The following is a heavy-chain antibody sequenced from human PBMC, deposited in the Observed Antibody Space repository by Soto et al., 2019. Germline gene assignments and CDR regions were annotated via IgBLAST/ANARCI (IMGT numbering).Heavy chain of an antibody. CDR1: GFTFSSYA. J-gene: IGHJ6*02. V-gene: IGHV3-23*01. CDR3: AKERDCAAAGPTKFYDMDV. D-gene: IGHD6-13*01. CDR2: ISGGGDST. Sequence: EVQLLESGGGLVQPGGSLRLSCAASGFTFSSYAMSWVRQAPGKGLVWVSGISGGGDSTYYADSVRGRFTISRDNSKNTLYLKKNSLRAEDTAVYDCAKERDCAAAGPTKFYDMDVWGQGTTVTVSS.